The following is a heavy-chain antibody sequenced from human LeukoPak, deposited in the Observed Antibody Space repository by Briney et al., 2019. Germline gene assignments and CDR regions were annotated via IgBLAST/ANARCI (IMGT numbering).Heavy chain of an antibody. CDR2: IYTSGST. Sequence: SETLSLTCTVSGGSISSYYWSWIRQPAGKGLEWIGRIYTSGSTNYNPSLKSRVTMSVDTSKNQFSLKLSSVTAADTAVYYCARDSGNCGTYYFDYWGQGTLVTVSS. D-gene: IGHD7-27*01. CDR1: GGSISSYY. J-gene: IGHJ4*02. V-gene: IGHV4-4*07. CDR3: ARDSGNCGTYYFDY.